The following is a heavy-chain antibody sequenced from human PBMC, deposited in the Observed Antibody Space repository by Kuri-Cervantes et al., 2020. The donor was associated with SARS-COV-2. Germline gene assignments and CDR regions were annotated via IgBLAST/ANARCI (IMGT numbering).Heavy chain of an antibody. CDR3: ARQGGIAAAVGY. J-gene: IGHJ4*02. CDR1: GGSISSYY. CDR2: IFYSGSS. V-gene: IGHV4-59*08. D-gene: IGHD6-13*01. Sequence: SETLSLTCTVSGGSISSYYWSWIRQPPGKGLEWIVNIFYSGSSFYNPSLRSRVTTSVDTSKNQFSLRLGSVTAADTAVYYCARQGGIAAAVGYWGQGTLVTVSS.